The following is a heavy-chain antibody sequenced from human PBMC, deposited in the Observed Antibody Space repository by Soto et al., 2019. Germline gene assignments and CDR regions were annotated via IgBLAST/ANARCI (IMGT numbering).Heavy chain of an antibody. CDR3: ARWGGGDIVVVVAPTGYYGMDV. J-gene: IGHJ6*02. D-gene: IGHD2-15*01. CDR2: IGTAGDT. Sequence: GGSLRLSCAASGFTFSSYDMHWVRQATGKGLEWVSAIGTAGDTYYPGSVKGRFTISRENAKNSLYLQMNSLRAEDTAVYYCARWGGGDIVVVVAPTGYYGMDVWGQGTTVTVSS. CDR1: GFTFSSYD. V-gene: IGHV3-13*01.